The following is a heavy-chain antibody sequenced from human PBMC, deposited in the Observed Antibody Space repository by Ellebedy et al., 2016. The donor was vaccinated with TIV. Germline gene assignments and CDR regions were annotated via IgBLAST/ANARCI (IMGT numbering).Heavy chain of an antibody. Sequence: ALVKVSCKVSGATLTEVSMHWVRLAPGKGLEWMGGLDVEDGEAIYAQKFQGRVTMTEDTSTDTVYMELSSLRSEDTALYYCASLYGMDVWGQGTTVTVSS. V-gene: IGHV1-24*01. CDR2: LDVEDGEA. CDR1: GATLTEVS. CDR3: ASLYGMDV. J-gene: IGHJ6*02.